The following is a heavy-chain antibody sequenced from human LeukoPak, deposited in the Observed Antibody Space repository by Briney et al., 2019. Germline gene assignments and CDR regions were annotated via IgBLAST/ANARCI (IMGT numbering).Heavy chain of an antibody. CDR1: GYSISSGYY. D-gene: IGHD2-2*01. Sequence: PSETLSLTCTVSGYSISSGYYWGWIRQPPGKGLEWIGSIYYSGSTYYNPSLKSRVTISVDTSKNQFSLKLSSVTAADTAVYYCAKYCSSTSCFDYWGQGTLVTVSS. J-gene: IGHJ4*02. V-gene: IGHV4-38-2*02. CDR3: AKYCSSTSCFDY. CDR2: IYYSGST.